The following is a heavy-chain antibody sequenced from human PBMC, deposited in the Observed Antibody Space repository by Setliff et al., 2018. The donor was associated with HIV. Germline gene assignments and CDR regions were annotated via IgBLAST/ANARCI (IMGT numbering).Heavy chain of an antibody. CDR2: IRFDGSNK. CDR1: GFTFTSSG. D-gene: IGHD5-18*01. J-gene: IGHJ6*02. Sequence: PGGSLRLSCAASGFTFTSSGMHWVRQAPGRGLEWVAIIRFDGSNKYYADSVKGRFTISRDNSKNTLYLQMNSLRAEDTAVYYCARSAIGYYYYGMDVWGQGTLVTVSS. V-gene: IGHV3-30*02. CDR3: ARSAIGYYYYGMDV.